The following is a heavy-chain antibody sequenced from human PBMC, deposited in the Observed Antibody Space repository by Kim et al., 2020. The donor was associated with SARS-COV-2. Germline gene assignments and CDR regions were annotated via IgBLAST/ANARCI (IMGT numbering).Heavy chain of an antibody. V-gene: IGHV4-39*01. CDR2: ISYSGST. CDR3: ARFRLLVDISGTPSLNWFDP. Sequence: SETLSLTCTVSGGSISPTRYYWGWIRQPPGKGLEWIGSISYSGSTYYNPSLKSRVTISVDTSKNQFSLNLSSVTAADTAVYYCARFRLLVDISGTPSLNWFDPWGQGTLVTVSS. D-gene: IGHD1-20*01. CDR1: GGSISPTRYY. J-gene: IGHJ5*02.